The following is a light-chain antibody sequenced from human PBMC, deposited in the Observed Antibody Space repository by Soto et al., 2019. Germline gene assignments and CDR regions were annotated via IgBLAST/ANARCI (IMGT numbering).Light chain of an antibody. CDR3: QQSYSSIT. V-gene: IGKV1-39*01. CDR2: AAS. CDR1: ESINSH. Sequence: GDRVTISCRASESINSHLNWYQQKPGKAPKLLIYAASSLQSGVPPRFSGSGSGTDFTLTISSLQPEDFATYYCQQSYSSITFGQGTRLEIK. J-gene: IGKJ5*01.